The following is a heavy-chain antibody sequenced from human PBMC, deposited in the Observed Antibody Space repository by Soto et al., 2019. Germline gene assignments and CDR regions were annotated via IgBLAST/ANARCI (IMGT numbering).Heavy chain of an antibody. J-gene: IGHJ6*02. V-gene: IGHV3-30*18. CDR3: AKDGGGDSGSYSASFYGMDV. Sequence: PGGSLRHSWAASGLTCSSYGMRWVRQATGKGLEWVAVISYDGSNKYYADSVKGRFTISRDNSKNTLYLQMNSLRAEDTAVYYCAKDGGGDSGSYSASFYGMDVWGQGTTVTVSS. CDR1: GLTCSSYG. CDR2: ISYDGSNK. D-gene: IGHD1-26*01.